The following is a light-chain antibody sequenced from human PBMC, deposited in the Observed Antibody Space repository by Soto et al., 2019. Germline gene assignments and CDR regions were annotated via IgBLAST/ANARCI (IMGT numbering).Light chain of an antibody. Sequence: QSALTQPASVSGSPGQSITISCTGSGRDIGAYDYVSWYQQHPGKAPKLMIYEVSNRPSGVSNRFSGSKSGNTASLTISGLQAEDEADYYCSSYTSSSTVFGGGTKLTVL. CDR2: EVS. CDR1: GRDIGAYDY. CDR3: SSYTSSSTV. V-gene: IGLV2-14*01. J-gene: IGLJ3*02.